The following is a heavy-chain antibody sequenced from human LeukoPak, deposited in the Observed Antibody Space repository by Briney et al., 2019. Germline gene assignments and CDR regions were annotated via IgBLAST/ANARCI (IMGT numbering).Heavy chain of an antibody. CDR2: INPKSGDT. J-gene: IGHJ3*01. CDR1: GYSFSDFY. D-gene: IGHD5-18*01. Sequence: ASVKVSCKASGYSFSDFYIHWVRQAPGQGLEWMGWINPKSGDTTYAERFRGRVTMTRDTSFNTVYLELTSVYSDDTADFYCARDYSDGYNRRDAFDVWGQGTTLIVSS. CDR3: ARDYSDGYNRRDAFDV. V-gene: IGHV1-2*02.